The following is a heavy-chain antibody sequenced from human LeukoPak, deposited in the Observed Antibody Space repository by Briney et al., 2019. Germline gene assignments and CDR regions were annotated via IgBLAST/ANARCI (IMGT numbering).Heavy chain of an antibody. D-gene: IGHD6-19*01. CDR1: GGTFSSYA. V-gene: IGHV1-69*06. Sequence: SVKVSCTASGGTFSSYAISWVRQAPGQGLEWMGGIIPIFGTANYAQKFQGRVTITADKSTSTAYMELSSLRSEDTAVYYCVIAVAGTSRRNIDYWGQGTLVTVSS. CDR3: VIAVAGTSRRNIDY. CDR2: IIPIFGTA. J-gene: IGHJ4*02.